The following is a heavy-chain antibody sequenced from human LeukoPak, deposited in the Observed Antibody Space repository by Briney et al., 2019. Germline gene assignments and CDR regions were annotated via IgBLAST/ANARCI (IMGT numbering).Heavy chain of an antibody. V-gene: IGHV5-10-1*01. Sequence: GESLKISCKGSGYSFTSYWISWVRQMPGKGLEWMGRIDPSDSYTNYSPSFQGHVTISADKSISTAYLQCSSLKASDTAMYYVGRQGKGYGSSWSTGGAFDIWGQGTMVTVSS. CDR1: GYSFTSYW. CDR2: IDPSDSYT. D-gene: IGHD6-13*01. CDR3: GRQGKGYGSSWSTGGAFDI. J-gene: IGHJ3*02.